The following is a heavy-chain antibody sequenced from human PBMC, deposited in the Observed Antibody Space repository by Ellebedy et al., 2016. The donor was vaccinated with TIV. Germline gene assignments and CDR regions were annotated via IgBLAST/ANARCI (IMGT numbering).Heavy chain of an antibody. CDR2: ISYSGST. CDR1: GGSISSYY. Sequence: MPSETLSLTCTVSGGSISSYYWSWIRQPPGKGLEWLGYISYSGSTNYNPSLKSRVTISIDTSKNQFSLKLRSVTAADTAMYYCARIRGYCLDYWGQGTLVTVSA. CDR3: ARIRGYCLDY. D-gene: IGHD5-18*01. J-gene: IGHJ4*02. V-gene: IGHV4-59*01.